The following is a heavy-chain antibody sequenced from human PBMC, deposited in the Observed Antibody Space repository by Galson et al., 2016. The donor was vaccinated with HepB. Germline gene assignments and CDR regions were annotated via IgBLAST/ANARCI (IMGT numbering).Heavy chain of an antibody. Sequence: SLRLSCAGSGFTFSNHYMHWVRQAPGKGLVWVSRINSDGSNATYADSVKGRFTISRDNARNTLYLHVKSLRAEDAAVYYCARENGDYLFIDYWGQGTLVTVSS. D-gene: IGHD4-17*01. CDR3: ARENGDYLFIDY. CDR1: GFTFSNHY. CDR2: INSDGSNA. V-gene: IGHV3-74*01. J-gene: IGHJ4*02.